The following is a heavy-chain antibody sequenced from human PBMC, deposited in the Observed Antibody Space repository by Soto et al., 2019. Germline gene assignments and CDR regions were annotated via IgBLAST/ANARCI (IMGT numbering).Heavy chain of an antibody. D-gene: IGHD4-4*01. CDR1: GFTFSDYY. CDR3: ERDRAHSSKYALGIRWFDP. CDR2: ISSSGSTI. Sequence: GGSLRLSCAASGFTFSDYYMSWIRQAPGKGLEWVSYISSSGSTIYYADSVKGRFTISRDNAKNSLYLQMDSLRAEDTAVYYCERDRAHSSKYALGIRWFDPWGQGTLVTVSS. J-gene: IGHJ5*02. V-gene: IGHV3-11*01.